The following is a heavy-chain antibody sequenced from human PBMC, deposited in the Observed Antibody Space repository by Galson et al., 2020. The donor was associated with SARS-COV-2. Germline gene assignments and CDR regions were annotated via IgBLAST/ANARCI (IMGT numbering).Heavy chain of an antibody. CDR1: YW. Sequence: YWITWVRQMPGKGLEWMGTIDPSDSYTYYDPFFHGHVTISADKSISTAYLQWSSLRASDTAMYFCARRTVTRGKAFDIWGQGTMVSVS. CDR2: IDPSDSYT. V-gene: IGHV5-10-1*01. J-gene: IGHJ3*02. D-gene: IGHD4-17*01. CDR3: ARRTVTRGKAFDI.